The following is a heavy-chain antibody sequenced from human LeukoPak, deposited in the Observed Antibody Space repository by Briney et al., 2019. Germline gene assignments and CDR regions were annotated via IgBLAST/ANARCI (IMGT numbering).Heavy chain of an antibody. CDR3: ATPYPREYCSSTTCYFNY. Sequence: GESLKISCKASGYSFTSYWIGWVRQMPGKGLEWMGIFYPGDSDTRYSPSFQGQVTISADKSISTAYLQWSSLKASDTAMYYCATPYPREYCSSTTCYFNYWGQGTLVTVSS. J-gene: IGHJ4*02. CDR1: GYSFTSYW. CDR2: FYPGDSDT. V-gene: IGHV5-51*01. D-gene: IGHD2-2*01.